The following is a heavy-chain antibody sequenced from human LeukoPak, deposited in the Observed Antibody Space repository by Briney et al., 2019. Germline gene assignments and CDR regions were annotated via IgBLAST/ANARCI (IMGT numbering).Heavy chain of an antibody. V-gene: IGHV3-53*01. J-gene: IGHJ4*02. CDR1: GFTVSDNY. CDR3: ARGNGYDYVWGSYRTSGFDY. CDR2: IYSGGTT. Sequence: GGSLRLSCAASGFTVSDNYMTWVRQAPGKGLEWVSVIYSGGTTYYADSVKGRFTISRDNSKNTVSLQMNSLRAEDTAVYYCARGNGYDYVWGSYRTSGFDYWGQGTLVTVSS. D-gene: IGHD3-16*02.